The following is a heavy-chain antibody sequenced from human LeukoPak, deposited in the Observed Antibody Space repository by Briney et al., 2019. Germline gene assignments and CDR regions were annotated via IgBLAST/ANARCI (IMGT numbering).Heavy chain of an antibody. J-gene: IGHJ2*01. D-gene: IGHD4-23*01. CDR3: ARDLDYGGSSIWYFDL. CDR1: GGSISSYY. V-gene: IGHV4-59*12. Sequence: PSETLSLTCTVSGGSISSYYWSWIRQPPGKGLEWIGYIYYSGSTNYNASLKSRVTMSLDTPKNQLSLKMSSVTAADSAVYYCARDLDYGGSSIWYFDLWGRGTLVTVSS. CDR2: IYYSGST.